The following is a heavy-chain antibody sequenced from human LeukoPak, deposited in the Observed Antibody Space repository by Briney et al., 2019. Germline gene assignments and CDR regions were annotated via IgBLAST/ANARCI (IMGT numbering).Heavy chain of an antibody. V-gene: IGHV4-59*01. Sequence: PSGTLSLTCAVSGGSISSYYWSWIRQPPGKGLEWIGYIYYSGSTNYNPSLKSRVTISVDTSKNQFSLKLSSVTAADTAVYYCARDNGDGYNLSYFDYWGQGTLVTVSS. CDR1: GGSISSYY. CDR2: IYYSGST. D-gene: IGHD5-24*01. J-gene: IGHJ4*02. CDR3: ARDNGDGYNLSYFDY.